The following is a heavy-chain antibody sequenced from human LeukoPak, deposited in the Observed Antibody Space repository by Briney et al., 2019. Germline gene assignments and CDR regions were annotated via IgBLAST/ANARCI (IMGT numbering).Heavy chain of an antibody. J-gene: IGHJ5*02. V-gene: IGHV4-59*08. CDR3: ARPEMDGGNSAWFDP. Sequence: PSETLSLTCTVSGGSISSYYWSWIRQPPGKGLEWIGYVYYSGNTNYNPSLKSRVTISVDTSKNQFSLKLSSVTAADTAVYYCARPEMDGGNSAWFDPWGQGTLVTVSS. CDR2: VYYSGNT. D-gene: IGHD4-23*01. CDR1: GGSISSYY.